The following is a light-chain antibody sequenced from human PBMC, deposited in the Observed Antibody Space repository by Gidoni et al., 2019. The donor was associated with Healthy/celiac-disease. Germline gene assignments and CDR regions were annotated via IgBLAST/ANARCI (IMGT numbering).Light chain of an antibody. J-gene: IGKJ1*01. CDR2: AAS. Sequence: DIQMTQSPSSLSASVGDRVTITCRASQSISSYLNWYQQKPGNAPKLLIYAASSLQSGVPSRFSGSGSETYFTLTISSLQPEDFATYYCQQSYSTLWTFGQGTKVEIK. CDR1: QSISSY. CDR3: QQSYSTLWT. V-gene: IGKV1-39*01.